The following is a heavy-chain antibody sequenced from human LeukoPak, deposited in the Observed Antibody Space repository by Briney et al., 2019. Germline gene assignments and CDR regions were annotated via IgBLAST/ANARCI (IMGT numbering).Heavy chain of an antibody. CDR1: GYTFTSYY. CDR3: ARDMRSGRGAFDI. V-gene: IGHV1-46*01. J-gene: IGHJ3*02. CDR2: INPSGGST. Sequence: ASVKVSCKASGYTFTSYYMHWVRQPPGQGLEWMGIINPSGGSTSYAQKFQGRVTMTRDTSTSTVYVELSSLRSEDTAVYYCARDMRSGRGAFDIWGQGTMVTVSS. D-gene: IGHD6-19*01.